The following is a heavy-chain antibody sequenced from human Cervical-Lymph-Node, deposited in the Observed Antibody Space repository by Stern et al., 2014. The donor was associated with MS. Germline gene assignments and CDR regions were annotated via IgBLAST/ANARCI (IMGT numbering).Heavy chain of an antibody. Sequence: VQLVESGPGLVKPSQTLSLICTVSGDSITSDIHHWSWIRQPAGKELEWIGRIYVSGSTEYNPSLKSRVTIFLDTSNNQYSLKLTSVTAADTAVYYCARDLIRGYGMDVWGQGTTVIVSS. CDR2: IYVSGST. CDR1: GDSITSDIHH. J-gene: IGHJ6*02. D-gene: IGHD2-21*01. CDR3: ARDLIRGYGMDV. V-gene: IGHV4-61*02.